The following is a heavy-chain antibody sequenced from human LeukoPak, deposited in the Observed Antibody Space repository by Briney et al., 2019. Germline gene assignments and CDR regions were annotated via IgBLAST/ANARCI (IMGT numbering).Heavy chain of an antibody. Sequence: ASVKVSCKASGYTFPDYGISWVRQAPGQGLEWMGWINPNSGGTNYAQKFQGRVTMTRDTSISTAYMELSRLRSDDTAVYYCARVGGYDSFDYWGQGTLVTVSS. J-gene: IGHJ4*02. CDR1: GYTFPDYG. D-gene: IGHD5-12*01. V-gene: IGHV1-2*02. CDR3: ARVGGYDSFDY. CDR2: INPNSGGT.